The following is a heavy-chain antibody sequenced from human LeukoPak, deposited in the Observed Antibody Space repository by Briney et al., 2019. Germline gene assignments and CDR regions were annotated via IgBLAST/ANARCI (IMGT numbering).Heavy chain of an antibody. D-gene: IGHD5-18*01. V-gene: IGHV3-15*01. CDR3: TTPPMVKY. J-gene: IGHJ4*02. Sequence: GGSLRLSCTASGFTFTNAWMMWVRQAPGKGLEWLGRIKTKADGGTTDYAAPVKGRFTISRDDSKSTLYLQMSSLKTEDTAVYFCTTPPMVKYWGLGTLVTVSS. CDR2: IKTKADGGTT. CDR1: GFTFTNAW.